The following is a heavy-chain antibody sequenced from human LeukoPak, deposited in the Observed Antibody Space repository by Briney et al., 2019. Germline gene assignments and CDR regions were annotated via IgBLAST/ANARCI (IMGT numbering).Heavy chain of an antibody. D-gene: IGHD2-2*02. J-gene: IGHJ5*02. CDR3: ASGYCSSTSCYKPHWFDP. Sequence: PGGSLRLSCAASGFTFSSYAMRWVRQAPGKGLEWVAVISYDGSNKYYADSVKGRFTISRDNSKNTLYLQMNSLRAEDTAVYYCASGYCSSTSCYKPHWFDPWGQGTLVTVSS. V-gene: IGHV3-30*01. CDR1: GFTFSSYA. CDR2: ISYDGSNK.